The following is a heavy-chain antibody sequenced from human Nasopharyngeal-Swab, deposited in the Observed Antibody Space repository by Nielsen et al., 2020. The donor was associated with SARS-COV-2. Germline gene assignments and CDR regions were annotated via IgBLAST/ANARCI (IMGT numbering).Heavy chain of an antibody. J-gene: IGHJ6*02. Sequence: ASVKVSCKVSGYTLTELSMHWVRQAPGQGLEWMGWINTNTGNPTYAQGFTGRFVFSLDTSVSTAYLQISSLKAEDTAVYYCAIHSSSWFDLYYYDMDVWGQGTTVTVSS. CDR1: GYTLTELS. V-gene: IGHV7-4-1*02. CDR3: AIHSSSWFDLYYYDMDV. D-gene: IGHD6-13*01. CDR2: INTNTGNP.